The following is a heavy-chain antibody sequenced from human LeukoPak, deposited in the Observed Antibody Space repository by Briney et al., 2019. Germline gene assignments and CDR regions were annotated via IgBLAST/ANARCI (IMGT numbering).Heavy chain of an antibody. V-gene: IGHV3-23*01. CDR1: GFTFSSYA. CDR2: ISGSGGST. J-gene: IGHJ3*02. CDR3: AKVWKQWLVPDAFDI. D-gene: IGHD6-19*01. Sequence: QAGGSLRHSCAASGFTFSSYAMSWVRQAPGKGLEWVSAISGSGGSTYYADSVKGRFTISRDNSKNTLYLQMNSLRAEDTAVYYCAKVWKQWLVPDAFDIWGQGTMVTVSS.